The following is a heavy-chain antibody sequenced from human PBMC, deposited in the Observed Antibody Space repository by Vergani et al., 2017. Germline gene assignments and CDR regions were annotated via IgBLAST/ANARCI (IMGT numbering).Heavy chain of an antibody. V-gene: IGHV1-69-2*01. CDR2: VDPEDGET. CDR3: ATPQTVTTGGMEV. D-gene: IGHD4-17*01. CDR1: GYTFTDHY. Sequence: EVQLVLSGAEVKKPGATMKISCKVSGYTFTDHYMHWVKQAPGKGLEWMGLVDPEDGETIYAEKFKGRVTIAADTSTDTAHVELSSLRSEDTAVYYCATPQTVTTGGMEVWGQGTTVIVSS. J-gene: IGHJ6*02.